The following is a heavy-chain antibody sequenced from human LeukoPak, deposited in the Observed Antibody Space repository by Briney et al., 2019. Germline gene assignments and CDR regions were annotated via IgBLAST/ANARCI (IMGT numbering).Heavy chain of an antibody. D-gene: IGHD3-3*01. CDR3: ARAAYYDFWSGSHYFDY. CDR2: IWYDGSNK. J-gene: IGHJ4*02. CDR1: GFTFSTYG. Sequence: GRSLRLSCAASGFTFSTYGMHWVRQAPGKGLEWVAVIWYDGSNKYYADSVKGRFTISRDNAKNSLYLQMNSLRAEDTAVYYCARAAYYDFWSGSHYFDYWGQGTLVTVSS. V-gene: IGHV3-33*03.